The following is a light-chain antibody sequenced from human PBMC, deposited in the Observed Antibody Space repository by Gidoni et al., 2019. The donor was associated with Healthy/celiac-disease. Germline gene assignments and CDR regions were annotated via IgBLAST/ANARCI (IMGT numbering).Light chain of an antibody. CDR3: SSYAGRAV. Sequence: SGSPGQSITISCTGTSSDVGGYNYVSWYQQHPGKAPKLMIYDVSNRPSGVSNRFSGSKSDNTASLTISGLQAEDEADYYCSSYAGRAVFGGGTKLTVL. J-gene: IGLJ2*01. V-gene: IGLV2-14*04. CDR2: DVS. CDR1: SSDVGGYNY.